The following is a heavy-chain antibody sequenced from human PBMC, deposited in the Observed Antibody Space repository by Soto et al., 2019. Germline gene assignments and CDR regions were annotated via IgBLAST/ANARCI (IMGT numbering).Heavy chain of an antibody. CDR2: ISYDGSDK. CDR3: AGLDTSMVKTPGY. CDR1: GFTFSSYA. Sequence: GGSLRLSCAASGFTFSSYAMHWVRQAPGKGLEWVALISYDGSDKDYADSVKGRFTISRDNSRNTLFLQMNSLRAEDTAVYYCAGLDTSMVKTPGYWGQGTLVTVSS. D-gene: IGHD5-18*01. J-gene: IGHJ4*02. V-gene: IGHV3-30-3*01.